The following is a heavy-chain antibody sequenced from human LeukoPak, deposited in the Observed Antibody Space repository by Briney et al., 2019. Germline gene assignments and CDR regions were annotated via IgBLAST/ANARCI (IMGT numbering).Heavy chain of an antibody. CDR3: AKDLYKWELSLGAFDY. CDR2: IKQDGTEK. J-gene: IGHJ4*02. CDR1: GFTFTTYW. Sequence: GESLRLSCAASGFTFTTYWMSWVRQAPGKGLEWVANIKQDGTEKYYVDSVKGRFTISRDNAKNSLYLQMNSLRAEDTAVYYCAKDLYKWELSLGAFDYWGQGTLVTVSS. V-gene: IGHV3-7*03. D-gene: IGHD1-26*01.